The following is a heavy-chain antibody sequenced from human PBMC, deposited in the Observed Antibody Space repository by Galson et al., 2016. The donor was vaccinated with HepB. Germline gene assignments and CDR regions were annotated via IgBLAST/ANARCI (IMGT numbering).Heavy chain of an antibody. CDR3: ATKPRYCSGENCYYYGMDV. D-gene: IGHD2-15*01. CDR2: IVPMFDIV. Sequence: SCKASGGTFITYAVSWVRQAPGQGLEWMGGIVPMFDIVKYAENFQGRVTLTADKSTSTAYMELSSLRSQDTAVYYCATKPRYCSGENCYYYGMDVWGQGTTGTGSS. J-gene: IGHJ6*02. CDR1: GGTFITYA. V-gene: IGHV1-69*17.